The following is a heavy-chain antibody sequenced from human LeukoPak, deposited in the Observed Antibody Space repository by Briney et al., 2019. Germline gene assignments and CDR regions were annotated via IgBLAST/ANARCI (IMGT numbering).Heavy chain of an antibody. CDR3: AKDRFWGRTTSGFDY. CDR2: ISWDGGST. Sequence: GGSLRLSCAASGFTFDDYTMHWVRQAPGKGLDWVSLISWDGGSTYYADSVKGRFTISRDNSKNSLYLQMNSLRTEDTALYYCAKDRFWGRTTSGFDYWGQGTLVTVSS. V-gene: IGHV3-43*01. D-gene: IGHD3-16*01. CDR1: GFTFDDYT. J-gene: IGHJ4*02.